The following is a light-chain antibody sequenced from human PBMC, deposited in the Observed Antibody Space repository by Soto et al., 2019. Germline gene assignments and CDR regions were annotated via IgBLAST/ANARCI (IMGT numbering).Light chain of an antibody. CDR3: SSYTASRADVI. J-gene: IGLJ2*01. CDR1: SSDIGRYNY. Sequence: QSALTQPASVSGSPGQSITISCTGTSSDIGRYNYVSWYQHHPGKAPKFIIYGVGNRPSGVSNRFSGSKSGNTASLTISGLQAEDEAHYFCSSYTASRADVIFGGGTKLTVL. CDR2: GVG. V-gene: IGLV2-14*01.